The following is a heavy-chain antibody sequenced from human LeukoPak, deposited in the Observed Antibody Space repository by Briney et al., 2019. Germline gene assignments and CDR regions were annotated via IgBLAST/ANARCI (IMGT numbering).Heavy chain of an antibody. J-gene: IGHJ4*02. CDR2: IHACGTT. V-gene: IGHV4-39*07. Sequence: PSETLSLTCTVSGGSISSSSYYWGWIRQPPGKGLEWIGRIHACGTTNYDPSLKRRLTMSVDTSKNQFSLKLKSVTAADTAVYYCARDARQELLAGGFDFWGQGALVTVSS. CDR3: ARDARQELLAGGFDF. CDR1: GGSISSSSYY. D-gene: IGHD3-10*01.